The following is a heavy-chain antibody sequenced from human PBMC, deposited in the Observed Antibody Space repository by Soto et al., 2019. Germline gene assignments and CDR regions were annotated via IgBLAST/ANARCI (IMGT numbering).Heavy chain of an antibody. Sequence: ASVKVSCKASGFTFTSSAVQWVRQARGQRLEWIGWIVVGSGNTNYAQKFQERVTITRDMSTSTAYMELSSLRSEDTAVYYCAAVADPYCISTSCYEDGWFDPRGQG. J-gene: IGHJ5*02. D-gene: IGHD2-2*01. CDR1: GFTFTSSA. CDR2: IVVGSGNT. CDR3: AAVADPYCISTSCYEDGWFDP. V-gene: IGHV1-58*01.